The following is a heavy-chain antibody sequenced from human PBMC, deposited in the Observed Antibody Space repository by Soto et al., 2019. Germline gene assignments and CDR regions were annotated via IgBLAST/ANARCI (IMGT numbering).Heavy chain of an antibody. V-gene: IGHV3-23*01. D-gene: IGHD6-6*01. J-gene: IGHJ5*02. CDR1: GFTFSSYA. CDR2: ISGSGGST. CDR3: AKDRIAAYWFDP. Sequence: ESVGGLVQPGGSLRLSCAASGFTFSSYAMSWVRQAPGKGLEWVSAISGSGGSTYYADSVKGRFTISRDNSKNTLYLQMNSLRAEDTAVYYCAKDRIAAYWFDPWGQGTLVTVSS.